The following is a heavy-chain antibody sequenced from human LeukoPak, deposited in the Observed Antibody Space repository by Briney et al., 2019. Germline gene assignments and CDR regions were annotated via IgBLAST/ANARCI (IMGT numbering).Heavy chain of an antibody. V-gene: IGHV4-34*01. Sequence: AETLSLTCAAYGFSFSGYYLSWVRQPPGKGLEWIGEINHSGSTNYNPSLKSRVTISVDTSKNQFSLKLSSVTAADTAVYYCERGPGRRSGSPFGYWGQGTLVTVSS. D-gene: IGHD3-10*01. CDR2: INHSGST. J-gene: IGHJ4*02. CDR1: GFSFSGYY. CDR3: ERGPGRRSGSPFGY.